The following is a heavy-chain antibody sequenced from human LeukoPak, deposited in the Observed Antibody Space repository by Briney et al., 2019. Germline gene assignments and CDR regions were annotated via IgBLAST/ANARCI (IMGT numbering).Heavy chain of an antibody. Sequence: SETLSLTCTVSGGSISSYYWTWIRQPPGKGLEWIGYIYYSGSTNYNPSLKSRVTMSVDTSKKQFSLKLSSVTAADTALYYCARRLTTRSYYFDYWGQGTLVTVSS. CDR3: ARRLTTRSYYFDY. CDR2: IYYSGST. CDR1: GGSISSYY. J-gene: IGHJ4*02. V-gene: IGHV4-59*01. D-gene: IGHD3-16*01.